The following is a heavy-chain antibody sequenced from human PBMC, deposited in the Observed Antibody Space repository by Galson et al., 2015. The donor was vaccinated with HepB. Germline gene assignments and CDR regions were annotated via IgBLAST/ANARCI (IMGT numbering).Heavy chain of an antibody. V-gene: IGHV1-69*13. J-gene: IGHJ4*02. CDR3: ARGFSGVYGFADFDY. CDR1: GGTFSSYA. D-gene: IGHD3-10*01. CDR2: IIPIFGTA. Sequence: SVKVSCKASGGTFSSYAISWVRQAPGQGLEWMGGIIPIFGTANYAQKFQGRVTITADESTSTAYMELSSLRSEDTAVYYCARGFSGVYGFADFDYWGQGTLVTVSS.